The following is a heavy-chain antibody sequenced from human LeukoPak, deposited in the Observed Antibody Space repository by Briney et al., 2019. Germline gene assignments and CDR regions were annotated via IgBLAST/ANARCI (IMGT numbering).Heavy chain of an antibody. D-gene: IGHD1-26*01. CDR3: ARDPGAGELLRSGSGY. CDR1: GFTFTSHS. J-gene: IGHJ4*02. CDR2: VSSSSSAT. V-gene: IGHV3-48*01. Sequence: PGGSLRLSCAVSGFTFTSHSMHWVRQAPGKGLEWVSHVSSSSSATYYADSVKGRFTMSRDNAKNSLHLQMSSLRAEDTAVYYCARDPGAGELLRSGSGYWGQGTLVTVSS.